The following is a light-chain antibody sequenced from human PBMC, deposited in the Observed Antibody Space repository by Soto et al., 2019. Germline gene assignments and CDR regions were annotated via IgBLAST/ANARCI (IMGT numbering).Light chain of an antibody. Sequence: DIQMTQYPSSLSASLGDRFTITCLASQSISSYLNWYQQKPGKAPKLLIYAASSLQSGVPSRFSGSGSGTDFTLTICSLQPEDFAPYYCQQSYSTPPRLGQGTKVDI. CDR3: QQSYSTPPR. J-gene: IGKJ1*01. CDR2: AAS. CDR1: QSISSY. V-gene: IGKV1-39*01.